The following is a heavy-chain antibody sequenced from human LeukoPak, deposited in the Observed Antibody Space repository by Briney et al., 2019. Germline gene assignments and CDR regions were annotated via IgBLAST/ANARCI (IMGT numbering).Heavy chain of an antibody. V-gene: IGHV4-61*02. D-gene: IGHD3-22*01. Sequence: PSETLSLTCTVSGRSISSGSYYWSWIRQPPGKGLERIGRIYTSGSTNYNPSLKSRVTISVDTSKNQFSLKLSSVTAADTAVYYCAIDRGYYDSSGYYAYYFDYWGQATLVTVSS. J-gene: IGHJ4*02. CDR1: GRSISSGSYY. CDR2: IYTSGST. CDR3: AIDRGYYDSSGYYAYYFDY.